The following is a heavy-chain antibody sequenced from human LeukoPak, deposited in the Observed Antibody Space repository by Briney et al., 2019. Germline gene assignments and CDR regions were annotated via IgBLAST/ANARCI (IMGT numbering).Heavy chain of an antibody. CDR2: IYSGGST. CDR1: GFTFSSHG. D-gene: IGHD6-19*01. V-gene: IGHV3-53*01. J-gene: IGHJ4*02. CDR3: ARGIREQWLVRAIYFDD. Sequence: GGSLRLSCAASGFTFSSHGMHWVRQAPGKGLEWVSVIYSGGSTYYADSVKGRFTISRDNSKNTLYLQMNSLRAEDTAVYYCARGIREQWLVRAIYFDDWGQGTLVTVSS.